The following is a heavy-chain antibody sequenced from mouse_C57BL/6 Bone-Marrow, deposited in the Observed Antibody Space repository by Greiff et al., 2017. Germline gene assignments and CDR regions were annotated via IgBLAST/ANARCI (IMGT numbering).Heavy chain of an antibody. CDR1: GFNIKDDY. D-gene: IGHD2-4*01. CDR3: TTPYDYDDPRGFAY. Sequence: VQLQQPGAELVRPGASVKLSCTASGFNIKDDYMHWVKQRPEQGLEWIGWIDPENGDTEYASKFQGKATITADTSSNTAYLQLSSLTSEDTAVYYCTTPYDYDDPRGFAYWGQGTLVTVSA. J-gene: IGHJ3*01. V-gene: IGHV14-4*01. CDR2: IDPENGDT.